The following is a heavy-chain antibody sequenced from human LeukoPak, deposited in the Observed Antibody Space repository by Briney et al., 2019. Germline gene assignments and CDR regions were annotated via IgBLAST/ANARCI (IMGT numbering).Heavy chain of an antibody. CDR3: ARVIVGANYYFDY. V-gene: IGHV3-30*02. CDR2: IQYDGSNQ. CDR1: GFTFSSYG. D-gene: IGHD1-26*01. Sequence: GGSLRLSCTASGFTFSSYGMHWVRQAPGQGLEGVAYIQYDGSNQQYADSAKGRFSISRDRSKNIPYLQMDSLRAEDTAVYYCARVIVGANYYFDYWGQGTLVTVSS. J-gene: IGHJ4*02.